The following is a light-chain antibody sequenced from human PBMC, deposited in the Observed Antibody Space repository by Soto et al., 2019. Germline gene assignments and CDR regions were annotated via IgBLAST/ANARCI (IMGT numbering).Light chain of an antibody. CDR1: QSVSSNY. CDR3: QQYGSSPWT. CDR2: GAS. J-gene: IGKJ1*01. V-gene: IGKV3-20*01. Sequence: LTHAAETLCISPRPRATISCRASQSVSSNYLAWYQQKPGQAPRLLIYGASSRATGIPDRFSGSGSGTDFTLTISRLEPEDFAVYYCQQYGSSPWTFGQGTKVDIK.